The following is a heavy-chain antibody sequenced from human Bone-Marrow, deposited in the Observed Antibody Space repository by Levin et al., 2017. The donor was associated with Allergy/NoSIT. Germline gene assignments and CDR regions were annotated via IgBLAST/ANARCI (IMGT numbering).Heavy chain of an antibody. CDR2: ISWNSGDM. J-gene: IGHJ5*01. Sequence: PGGSLRLSCGASGLTFNDYAMHWVRRAAGKGLEWVSGISWNSGDMTYADSVKGRFTIFRDNAKNSLYLQMNSLRAEDTAFYYCAKGSSTGPSYNWFDSWGQGTLVTVSS. CDR3: AKGSSTGPSYNWFDS. D-gene: IGHD2-2*01. CDR1: GLTFNDYA. V-gene: IGHV3-9*01.